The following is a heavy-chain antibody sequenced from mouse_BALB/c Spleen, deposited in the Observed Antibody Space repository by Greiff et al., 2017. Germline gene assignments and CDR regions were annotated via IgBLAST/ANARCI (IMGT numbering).Heavy chain of an antibody. Sequence: VQLKESGGGLVKPGGSLKLSCAASGFTFSSYTMSWVRQSPEKRLEWVATISSGGSYTYYPDSVKGRFTISRDNAKNTLYLQMSSLKSEDTAMYYCTRVLFITTVVAPFAYWGQGTLVTVSA. J-gene: IGHJ3*01. CDR2: ISSGGSYT. D-gene: IGHD1-1*01. CDR3: TRVLFITTVVAPFAY. CDR1: GFTFSSYT. V-gene: IGHV5-6-4*02.